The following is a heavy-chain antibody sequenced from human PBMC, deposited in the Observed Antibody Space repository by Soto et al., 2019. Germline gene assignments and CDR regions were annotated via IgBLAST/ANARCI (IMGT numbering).Heavy chain of an antibody. CDR1: GGTFRSYA. D-gene: IGHD2-2*01. CDR2: IIPIFGTA. J-gene: IGHJ1*01. V-gene: IGHV1-69*13. CDR3: ARPLVQGIVVVPAAARRAQYFQH. Sequence: SVKVSCKASGGTFRSYAISWVRQAPGQGLEWMGGIIPIFGTANYAQKFQGRVTITADESTSTAYMELSSLRSEDTAVYYCARPLVQGIVVVPAAARRAQYFQHWGQGTLVTVSS.